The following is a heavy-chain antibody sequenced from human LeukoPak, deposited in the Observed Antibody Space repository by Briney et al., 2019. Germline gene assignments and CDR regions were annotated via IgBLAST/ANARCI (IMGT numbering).Heavy chain of an antibody. Sequence: PSETLSLTCTVSGGSISSSSYYWGWIRQPPGKGLEWIGYIYYSGSTNYNPSLKSRVTISVDTSKNQFSLKLSSVTAADTAVYYCARYRRSLGLDYWGQGTLVTVSS. CDR2: IYYSGST. CDR3: ARYRRSLGLDY. CDR1: GGSISSSSYY. J-gene: IGHJ4*02. V-gene: IGHV4-61*05. D-gene: IGHD3-16*02.